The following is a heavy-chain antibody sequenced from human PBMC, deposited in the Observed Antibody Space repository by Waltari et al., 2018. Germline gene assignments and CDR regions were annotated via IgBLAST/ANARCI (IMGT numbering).Heavy chain of an antibody. Sequence: QVQLQESGPGLVKPSETLSLTCTVSGYSISSGYYWGWIRQPPGKGLEWIGSIYHSGSTYYNPSLNIRVTISVDTSKNQFSRKLSSVTAADTAVYYCARVAGIDFHFDYWGQGTLVTVSS. CDR1: GYSISSGYY. V-gene: IGHV4-38-2*02. J-gene: IGHJ4*02. CDR3: ARVAGIDFHFDY. D-gene: IGHD6-19*01. CDR2: IYHSGST.